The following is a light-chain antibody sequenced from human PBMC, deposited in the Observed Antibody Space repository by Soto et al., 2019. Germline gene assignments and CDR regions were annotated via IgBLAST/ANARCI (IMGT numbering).Light chain of an antibody. CDR2: KAS. Sequence: DIQMTQSPSTLSASIGDRVTITCRASRSIDSWLAWYQQKPWKAPKLLIYKASSLETGAPSRFSGSGSGTEFILTISSLQPDDFATYYCQHYNSYSRTFGQGTKVEVK. V-gene: IGKV1-5*03. CDR3: QHYNSYSRT. J-gene: IGKJ1*01. CDR1: RSIDSW.